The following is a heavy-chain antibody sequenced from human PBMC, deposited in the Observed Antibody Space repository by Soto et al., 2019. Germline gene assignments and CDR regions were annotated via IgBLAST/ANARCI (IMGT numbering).Heavy chain of an antibody. CDR3: ARDRRGTMVRGVMGDWFDP. J-gene: IGHJ5*02. V-gene: IGHV1-69*01. CDR2: IIPIFGTA. CDR1: GGTFSSYA. D-gene: IGHD3-10*01. Sequence: QVQLVQSGAEVKKPGSSVKVSCKASGGTFSSYAISWVRQAPGQGLEWMGGIIPIFGTANYAQKFQGRVTITADESTSTAYMELSSLRSEGTAVYYCARDRRGTMVRGVMGDWFDPWGQGTLVTVSS.